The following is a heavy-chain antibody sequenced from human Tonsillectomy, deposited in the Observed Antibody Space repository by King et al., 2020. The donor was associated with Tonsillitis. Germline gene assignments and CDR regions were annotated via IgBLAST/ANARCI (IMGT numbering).Heavy chain of an antibody. D-gene: IGHD1-7*01. CDR1: GGSISSYY. J-gene: IGHJ4*02. V-gene: IGHV4-59*08. CDR3: AGHSGISGTTSLDY. Sequence: QLQESGPGLVKPSETLSLTCTVSGGSISSYYWSWIRQPPGKGLEWIGYIYYSGSTNYNPSLKSRVIISVDTSKNQFSLRLSSVTAADTAVYYCAGHSGISGTTSLDYWGQGTLVTVSS. CDR2: IYYSGST.